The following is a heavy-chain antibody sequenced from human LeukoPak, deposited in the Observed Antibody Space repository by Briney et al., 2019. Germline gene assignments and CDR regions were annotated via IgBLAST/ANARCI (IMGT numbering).Heavy chain of an antibody. V-gene: IGHV4-39*07. CDR2: IYYSGST. CDR1: GGSIRSSSYY. CDR3: ARGGTTFPDGFYYMDV. Sequence: SETLSLTCTVSGGSIRSSSYYWGWIRQPPGKGLEWIGSIYYSGSTYYNPSLKSRVTISVDTSNNQFSLKLSSVTAADTAVYYCARGGTTFPDGFYYMDVWGKGTTVTVSS. J-gene: IGHJ6*03. D-gene: IGHD1-7*01.